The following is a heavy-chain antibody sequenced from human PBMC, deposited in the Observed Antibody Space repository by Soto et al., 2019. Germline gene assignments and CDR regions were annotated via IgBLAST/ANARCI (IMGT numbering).Heavy chain of an antibody. CDR2: KTYDGSNK. Sequence: QVQLVESGGGVVQPGRSLRLSCAASGFMFSSYAMHWVRQAPGKGLEWVAVKTYDGSNKYYADSVKGRFTISRDNSKNPLYLQINSLRAEDTAVYYCARAGGLLVDYWGQGTLVTVSS. CDR1: GFMFSSYA. J-gene: IGHJ4*02. D-gene: IGHD1-26*01. V-gene: IGHV3-30-3*01. CDR3: ARAGGLLVDY.